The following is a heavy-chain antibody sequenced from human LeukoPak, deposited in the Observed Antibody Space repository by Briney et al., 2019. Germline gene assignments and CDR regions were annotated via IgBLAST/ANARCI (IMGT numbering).Heavy chain of an antibody. V-gene: IGHV1-69*06. CDR2: IIPIFGTA. D-gene: IGHD6-13*01. J-gene: IGHJ4*02. CDR3: ARGGSSWYGVYFDY. Sequence: SVKVSCKASGGTFSSYAISWVRQAPGQGLEWMGGIIPIFGTANYAQKFQGRVTITADKSTSTAYMELSSLRSEDTAVYYCARGGSSWYGVYFDYWGQGTLVTVSS. CDR1: GGTFSSYA.